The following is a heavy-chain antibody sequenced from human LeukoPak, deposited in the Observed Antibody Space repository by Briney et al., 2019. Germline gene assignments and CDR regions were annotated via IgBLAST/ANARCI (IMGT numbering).Heavy chain of an antibody. V-gene: IGHV3-23*01. CDR3: AKRSGAAVAGKFDY. CDR2: ISGSGDST. J-gene: IGHJ4*02. D-gene: IGHD6-19*01. Sequence: VGSLRLSCAASGFTFSSYAMRWVRQAPGKGLEWVSSISGSGDSTYNADSVKGRFTISRDKSKNTLYLQMNSLRAEDTAVYYCAKRSGAAVAGKFDYWGQGTLATVSS. CDR1: GFTFSSYA.